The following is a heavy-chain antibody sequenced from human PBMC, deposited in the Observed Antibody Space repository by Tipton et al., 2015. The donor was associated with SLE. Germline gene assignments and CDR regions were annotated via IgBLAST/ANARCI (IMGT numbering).Heavy chain of an antibody. Sequence: TLSLTYTVSGGSISSGGYYWSWIRQHPGKGLEWIGYIYYSGSTYYNPSLKSRVTISVDTSKNQFSLKLSSVTAADTAVYYCASHSTHYCSSTSCYFDYWGQGTLVTVSS. CDR2: IYYSGST. V-gene: IGHV4-31*03. J-gene: IGHJ4*02. D-gene: IGHD2-2*01. CDR3: ASHSTHYCSSTSCYFDY. CDR1: GGSISSGGYY.